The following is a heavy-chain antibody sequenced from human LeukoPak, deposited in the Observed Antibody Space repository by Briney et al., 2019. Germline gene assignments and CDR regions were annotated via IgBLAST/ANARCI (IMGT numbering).Heavy chain of an antibody. CDR1: GFTFSSYE. CDR2: ISSSGSTI. J-gene: IGHJ4*02. V-gene: IGHV3-48*03. D-gene: IGHD5-18*01. CDR3: ARDGYSYGLGDY. Sequence: GGSLRLSCAASGFTFSSYEMNWVRQAPGKGLEWVSYISSSGSTIYYADSVKGRFTISRDNAKNSLYLQMNSLRAEDTAVYYCARDGYSYGLGDYWGQGTLVTVSS.